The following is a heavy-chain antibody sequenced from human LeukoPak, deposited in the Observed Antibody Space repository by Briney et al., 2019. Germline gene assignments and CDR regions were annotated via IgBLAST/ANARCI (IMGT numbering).Heavy chain of an antibody. J-gene: IGHJ4*02. CDR1: GGSISSGDYY. CDR3: ARALYSMTTVTTEYWFDY. Sequence: SQTLSLTCTVSGGSISSGDYYWSWIRQPPGKGLEWIGYIYYSGITYYNPSLQSRVIISVDTSKNQFSLKLTSVTAADTAVYYCARALYSMTTVTTEYWFDYWGQGTLVTVSS. CDR2: IYYSGIT. D-gene: IGHD4-17*01. V-gene: IGHV4-30-4*01.